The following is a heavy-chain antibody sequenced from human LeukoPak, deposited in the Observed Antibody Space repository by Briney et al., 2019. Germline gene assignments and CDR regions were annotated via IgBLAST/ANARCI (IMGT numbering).Heavy chain of an antibody. CDR2: VAYDGSSK. J-gene: IGHJ6*03. CDR3: ARDGVTRRYNTYYYMDV. CDR1: GFTFSSYA. Sequence: GGSLRLSCAASGFTFSSYAMHWVRQAPGKGLEWMAFVAYDGSSKYYADSVKGRFIISRDYSQNTVSLQMDNLSGEDTAVYYCARDGVTRRYNTYYYMDVWGKGTTVAVSS. V-gene: IGHV3-30*04. D-gene: IGHD1-1*01.